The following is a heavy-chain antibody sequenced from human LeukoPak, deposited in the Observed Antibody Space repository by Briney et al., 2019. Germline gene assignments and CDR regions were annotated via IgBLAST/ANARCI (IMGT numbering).Heavy chain of an antibody. CDR2: IYHSGNR. D-gene: IGHD5-18*01. J-gene: IGHJ4*02. CDR1: GYSISSGYY. CDR3: ARYVDTAMASFFDY. Sequence: SETLSLTCTVSGYSISSGYYWGWIRQPPGKGLEWIGSIYHSGNRYYNPSLKSRVTISVDTSKNQFSLKLSSVTAADTAVYYCARYVDTAMASFFDYWGQGTLVTVSS. V-gene: IGHV4-38-2*02.